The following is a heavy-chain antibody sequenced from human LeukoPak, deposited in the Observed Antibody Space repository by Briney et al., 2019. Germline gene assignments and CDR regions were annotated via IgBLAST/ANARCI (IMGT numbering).Heavy chain of an antibody. J-gene: IGHJ6*04. CDR3: ARVLKGYYDILTGFYYYYGMDV. D-gene: IGHD3-9*01. V-gene: IGHV1-69*01. Sequence: SVKVSCKASGGTFSSYAISWVRQAPGQGLEWMGGIIPIFGTANYAQKFQGRVTITADESTSTAYMELSSLRSEDTAVYYCARVLKGYYDILTGFYYYYGMDVWGKGTTVTASS. CDR1: GGTFSSYA. CDR2: IIPIFGTA.